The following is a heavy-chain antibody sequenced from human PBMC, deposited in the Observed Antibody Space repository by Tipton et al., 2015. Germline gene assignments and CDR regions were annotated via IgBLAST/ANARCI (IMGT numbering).Heavy chain of an antibody. CDR1: GGSFSGFY. CDR3: ATLDTSMVFDY. V-gene: IGHV4-34*01. J-gene: IGHJ4*02. D-gene: IGHD5-18*01. Sequence: TLSLTCAVYGGSFSGFYWSWIRQPPGKGLQWIGEIDHSGSTNYNPSLKSRVTISVDTSKNQLSLKLNSVTAADTAVYYCATLDTSMVFDYWGQGTLVTVSS. CDR2: IDHSGST.